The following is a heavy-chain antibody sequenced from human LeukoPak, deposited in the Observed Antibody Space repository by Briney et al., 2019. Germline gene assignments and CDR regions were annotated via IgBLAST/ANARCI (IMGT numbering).Heavy chain of an antibody. D-gene: IGHD1-26*01. V-gene: IGHV4-38-2*01. Sequence: PSETLSLTCAVSGYSISSGYCCGWLRQPPGKRQGWSGSIYHSGSTYYHPSLKSRATILVDTYKNQSSMQLSSVTAADAAFSYSASNLVRAVLQGFDTWGQGTMVTVPS. J-gene: IGHJ3*02. CDR1: GYSISSGYC. CDR2: IYHSGST. CDR3: ASNLVRAVLQGFDT.